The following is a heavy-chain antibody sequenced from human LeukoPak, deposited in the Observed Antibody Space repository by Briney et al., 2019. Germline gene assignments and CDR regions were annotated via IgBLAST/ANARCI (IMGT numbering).Heavy chain of an antibody. J-gene: IGHJ4*02. CDR2: ISSSSSTI. V-gene: IGHV3-48*01. Sequence: PGGSLRLSCAASGFTFSSYSMNWVRQAPGKGLEWVSYISSSSSTIYYADSVKGRFTISRDNSKDTLYLQMHSLRAEDTAVYYCASGSSGYPPYWGQGTLVTVSS. D-gene: IGHD3-22*01. CDR1: GFTFSSYS. CDR3: ASGSSGYPPY.